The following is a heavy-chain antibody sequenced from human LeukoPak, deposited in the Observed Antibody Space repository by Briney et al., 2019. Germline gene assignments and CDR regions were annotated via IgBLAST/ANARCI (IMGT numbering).Heavy chain of an antibody. D-gene: IGHD3-16*02. CDR2: ISWNSGSI. Sequence: GGSLRLSCAASGFTFDDYAMHWVRQAPGKGLEWVSGISWNSGSIGYADSVKGRFTISRDNAKNSLYLQMNSLRAEDTAVYYCASPEGTYYDYVWGSYRPPVFRYWGQGTLVTVSS. J-gene: IGHJ4*02. CDR1: GFTFDDYA. V-gene: IGHV3-9*01. CDR3: ASPEGTYYDYVWGSYRPPVFRY.